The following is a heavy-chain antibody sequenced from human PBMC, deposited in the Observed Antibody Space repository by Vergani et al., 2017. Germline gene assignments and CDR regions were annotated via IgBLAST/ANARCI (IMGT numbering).Heavy chain of an antibody. CDR3: AREGSSSSAVYYYYYYYMDV. J-gene: IGHJ6*03. CDR2: IKQDGSEK. CDR1: GFTFSNYW. V-gene: IGHV3-7*01. D-gene: IGHD6-6*01. Sequence: EVQLVEPGGGLVQPGGSLRLSCAASGFTFSNYWMSWVRQAQGKGLEWVANIKQDGSEKYYVDSVKGRFTISRDNAKNSLYLQMNSLRAEDTAVYYCAREGSSSSAVYYYYYYYMDVWGKGP.